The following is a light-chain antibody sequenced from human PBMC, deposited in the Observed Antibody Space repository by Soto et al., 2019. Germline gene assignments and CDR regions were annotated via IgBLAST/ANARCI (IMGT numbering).Light chain of an antibody. Sequence: QPVLTQPPSVSGAPGQRVTISCTGSSSNIGAGYVHWYQQLPGTAPKLLIYGNSNRPSGVPDRFSGSKSGTSASLAITGLQAEDEADYHCQSYDSSLSGSVFGGGTQLTVL. CDR2: GNS. V-gene: IGLV1-40*01. CDR3: QSYDSSLSGSV. CDR1: SSNIGAGY. J-gene: IGLJ3*02.